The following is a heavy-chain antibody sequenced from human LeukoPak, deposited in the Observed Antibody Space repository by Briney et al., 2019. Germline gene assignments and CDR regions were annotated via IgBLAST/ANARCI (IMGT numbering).Heavy chain of an antibody. V-gene: IGHV4-39*01. D-gene: IGHD3-22*01. Sequence: PSETLSLTCTVSGGSITGSSYYWGWIRQPPGKGLEWIGSMYYSASTYYNPSLKSRLTISVDTSKNQFSLKLTSVTAADTAVYYCARQYYDNTGYYYFDYWGQGTLVTVSS. CDR2: MYYSAST. CDR3: ARQYYDNTGYYYFDY. CDR1: GGSITGSSYY. J-gene: IGHJ4*02.